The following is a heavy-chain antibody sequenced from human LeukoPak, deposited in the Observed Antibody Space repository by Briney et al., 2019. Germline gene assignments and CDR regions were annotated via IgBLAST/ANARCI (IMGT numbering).Heavy chain of an antibody. CDR3: ARAIVAVVGQSDHFDS. CDR2: IEGDARSQ. V-gene: IGHV3-7*03. CDR1: GFTLRNYW. D-gene: IGHD6-19*01. Sequence: GGSLRLSCTASGFTLRNYWMTWVRQGPGKGLEWVANIEGDARSQYYGDPVKGRFTIPRDNAKNSLYLQMDSLRAEDTAIYYCARAIVAVVGQSDHFDSWGPGTVVTVSS. J-gene: IGHJ4*02.